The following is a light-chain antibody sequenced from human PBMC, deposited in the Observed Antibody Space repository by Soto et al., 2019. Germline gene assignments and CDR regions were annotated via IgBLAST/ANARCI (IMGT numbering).Light chain of an antibody. CDR1: QGISTY. CDR2: AAS. V-gene: IGKV1-27*01. Sequence: DIQMTQSPSSLSASVGDRVTITCRASQGISTYLSWYQQKPGKVPKLLIYAASTLQSGVPSRFSGSGSGTDFTLTISSRRPEDDAAYYCQKYNSAPPWTFGPGTKVDIK. CDR3: QKYNSAPPWT. J-gene: IGKJ3*01.